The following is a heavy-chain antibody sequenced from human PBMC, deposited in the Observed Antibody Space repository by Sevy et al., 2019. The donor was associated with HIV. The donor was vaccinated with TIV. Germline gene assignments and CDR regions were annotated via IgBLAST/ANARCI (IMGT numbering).Heavy chain of an antibody. D-gene: IGHD2-15*01. V-gene: IGHV4-34*01. CDR1: GGSFSENY. CDR2: ASRSGST. J-gene: IGHJ5*01. CDR3: ARSISSVVAGPVGLFFRLYSCWLDS. Sequence: SETLSLTCAIYGGSFSENYWTWIRQTPGRGLELIGEASRSGSTNYNPAPRSRVTISLDTSTNQFSLKLTSMTAADAAVYYFARSISSVVAGPVGLFFRLYSCWLDSWGQGTLVTVSS.